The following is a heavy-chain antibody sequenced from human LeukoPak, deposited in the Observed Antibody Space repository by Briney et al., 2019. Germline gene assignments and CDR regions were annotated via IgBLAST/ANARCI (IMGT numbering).Heavy chain of an antibody. J-gene: IGHJ5*02. CDR3: ARDPTLYCSSTSCYSGWFDP. CDR1: GGSFSGYY. CDR2: FNHSGST. V-gene: IGHV4-34*01. D-gene: IGHD2-2*01. Sequence: SETLSLTCAVYGGSFSGYYWSWIRQPPGKGLEWIGEFNHSGSTNYNPSLKSRVTISVDTSKNQFSLKLSSVTAADTAVYYCARDPTLYCSSTSCYSGWFDPWGQGTLVTVSS.